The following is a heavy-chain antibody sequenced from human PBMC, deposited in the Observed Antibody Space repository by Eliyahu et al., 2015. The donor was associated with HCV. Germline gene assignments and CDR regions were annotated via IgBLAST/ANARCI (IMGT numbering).Heavy chain of an antibody. D-gene: IGHD6-25*01. CDR1: G. CDR3: ARVSRGHLAAWWFFDL. CDR2: IFSNDEK. Sequence: GVSWIRQTPGKALEWLAHIFSNDEKSYTTSLKNRLTVSKDTSTGQVVLTMANVDPVDTATYYCARVSRGHLAAWWFFDLWGRGTPVAVSS. V-gene: IGHV2-26*01. J-gene: IGHJ2*01.